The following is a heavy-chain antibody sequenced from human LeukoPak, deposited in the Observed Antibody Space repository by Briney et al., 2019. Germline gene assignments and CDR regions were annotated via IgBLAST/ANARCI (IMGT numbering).Heavy chain of an antibody. CDR1: GFTVSRNY. D-gene: IGHD2-15*01. CDR3: ARDLRRYCSGGSCYFSV. Sequence: GGSLRLSCAASGFTVSRNYMSWVRQAPGKGLEWVSVIYSGGSTYYADSVKGRFTISRDNSKNTLYLQMNSLRAEDTAVYYCARDLRRYCSGGSCYFSVWGQGTLVTVSS. J-gene: IGHJ4*02. V-gene: IGHV3-53*05. CDR2: IYSGGST.